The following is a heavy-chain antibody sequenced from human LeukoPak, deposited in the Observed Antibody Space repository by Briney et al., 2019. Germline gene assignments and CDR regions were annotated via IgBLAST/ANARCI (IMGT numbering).Heavy chain of an antibody. D-gene: IGHD2-15*01. V-gene: IGHV3-64*01. CDR2: ISSNGGST. Sequence: GGSLRLSCAASGFTFSSYAMHWVRQAPGKGLEYVSAISSNGGSTYYANSVKGRFTISRDNSKNTLYLQMGSLRAEDMAVYYCARGLPLDYWGQGTLVTVSS. J-gene: IGHJ4*02. CDR1: GFTFSSYA. CDR3: ARGLPLDY.